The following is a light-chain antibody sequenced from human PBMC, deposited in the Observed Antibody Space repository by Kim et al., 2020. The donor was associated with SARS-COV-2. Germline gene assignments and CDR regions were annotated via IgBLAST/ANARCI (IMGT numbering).Light chain of an antibody. CDR3: QQSYSTPIT. Sequence: ASVGDSVTITCRASQSISSYLNWYQQKPGKAPKLLIYAASSLQSGVPSRFSGSGSGTDFTLTISSLQPEDFATYYCQQSYSTPITFGGGTKVDIK. J-gene: IGKJ4*01. V-gene: IGKV1-39*01. CDR2: AAS. CDR1: QSISSY.